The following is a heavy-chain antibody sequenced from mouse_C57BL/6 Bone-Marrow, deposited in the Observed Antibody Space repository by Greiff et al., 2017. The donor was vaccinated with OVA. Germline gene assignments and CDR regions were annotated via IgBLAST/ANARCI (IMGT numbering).Heavy chain of an antibody. V-gene: IGHV1-53*01. D-gene: IGHD2-5*01. Sequence: QVQLQQPGTELVKPGTSVKLSCKASGYTFTSYWMHWVKQRPGQGLEWIGNINPSNGDSNYNEKFKNKATLTVVKSSSTAYMQLSSLTSEDSAVYYCARGGLYSNFGAMDYWGQGTSVTVSS. CDR3: ARGGLYSNFGAMDY. CDR1: GYTFTSYW. J-gene: IGHJ4*01. CDR2: INPSNGDS.